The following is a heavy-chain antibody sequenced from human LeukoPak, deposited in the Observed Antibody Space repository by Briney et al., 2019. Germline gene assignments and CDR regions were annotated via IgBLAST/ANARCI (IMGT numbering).Heavy chain of an antibody. Sequence: SQTLSLTCAISGDSVSSNSAAWNWIRQSPSRGLGWLGRTYYRSKWYNDYAVSVKSRITINPDTSKNQFSLQLNSVTPEDTAVYYCARGTGDKRYYYYYYMDVWGKGTTVTVSS. D-gene: IGHD7-27*01. CDR1: GDSVSSNSAA. CDR2: TYYRSKWYN. J-gene: IGHJ6*03. V-gene: IGHV6-1*01. CDR3: ARGTGDKRYYYYYYMDV.